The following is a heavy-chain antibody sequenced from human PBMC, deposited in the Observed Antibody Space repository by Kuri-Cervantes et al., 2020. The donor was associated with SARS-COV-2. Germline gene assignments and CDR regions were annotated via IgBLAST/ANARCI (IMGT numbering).Heavy chain of an antibody. D-gene: IGHD3-10*01. Sequence: GSLRLSCTVSGGSISSYYWSWIRQPPGKGLEWIGYIYYSGSTNYNPSLKSRVTISVDTSKNQFSLKLGSVTAADTAVYYCATDYYGSGSSSDYWGQGTLVTVSS. J-gene: IGHJ4*02. CDR1: GGSISSYY. V-gene: IGHV4-59*12. CDR3: ATDYYGSGSSSDY. CDR2: IYYSGST.